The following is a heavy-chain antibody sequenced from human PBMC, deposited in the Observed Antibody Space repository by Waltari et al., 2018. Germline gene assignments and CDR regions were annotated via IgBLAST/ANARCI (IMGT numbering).Heavy chain of an antibody. CDR1: GSTFRTFG. J-gene: IGHJ3*01. Sequence: QVLLVESGGGVVQPGGSLRVSCAASGSTFRTFGMHWGRQPPARVLDWVGCILFDCHAASYAASVTCRFIVSTDNSDNSCYLEMNLLRPEDTGVYYCVKDGDYSLPTYDAFDVWGPGTMVSVSS. V-gene: IGHV3-30*02. CDR3: VKDGDYSLPTYDAFDV. CDR2: ILFDCHAA. D-gene: IGHD4-4*01.